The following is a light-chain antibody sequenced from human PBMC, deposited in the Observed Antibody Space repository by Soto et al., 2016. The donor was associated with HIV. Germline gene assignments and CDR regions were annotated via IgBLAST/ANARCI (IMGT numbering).Light chain of an antibody. CDR2: DDS. J-gene: IGLJ1*01. CDR1: NIGSKV. V-gene: IGLV3-21*03. Sequence: SYELTQPPSVSVAPRKERPGLPCGGTNIGSKVVHWYQQKPGQAPVVVVYDDSDRPSGIPERFSGSNSGNTATLTITRVEAGDEADYYCHVWDNDSDHGVFGTGTTVTVL. CDR3: HVWDNDSDHGV.